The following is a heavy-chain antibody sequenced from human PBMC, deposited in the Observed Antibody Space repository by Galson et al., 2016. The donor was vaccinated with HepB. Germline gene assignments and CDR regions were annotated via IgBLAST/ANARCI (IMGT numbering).Heavy chain of an antibody. CDR2: IFYTGTT. CDR3: AGLMAIGAFDY. CDR1: GGSISTNNHY. V-gene: IGHV4-39*01. J-gene: IGHJ4*02. D-gene: IGHD5-24*01. Sequence: ETLSLTCTVSGGSISTNNHYWVWVRQPPGKGLEWVGTIFYTGTTYYSPSLKRRVNVSVDTSRNQFSLKLTSVTAADTAVYFCAGLMAIGAFDYWGQGILVTVSS.